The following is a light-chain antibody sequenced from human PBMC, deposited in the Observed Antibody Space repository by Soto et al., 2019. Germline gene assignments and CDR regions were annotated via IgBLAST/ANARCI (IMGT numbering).Light chain of an antibody. V-gene: IGKV3-15*01. Sequence: EIVMTQSPATLSVSPGERATLSCRASQRVSSNLAWYQQKPGQAPRLLIYGASTRATGIPARFSGSGSGTEFTLTISSLQSEDFAVYYCQQYNNWPPMISFGGGTKVEIK. CDR3: QQYNNWPPMIS. J-gene: IGKJ4*01. CDR2: GAS. CDR1: QRVSSN.